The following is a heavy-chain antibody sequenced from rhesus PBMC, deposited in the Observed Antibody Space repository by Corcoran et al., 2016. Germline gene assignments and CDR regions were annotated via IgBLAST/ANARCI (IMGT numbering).Heavy chain of an antibody. CDR2: IYGSGSSN. CDR1: GGSIRRNY. V-gene: IGHV4S11*01. CDR3: ARHSTTVAVHFDY. Sequence: QVQLQESGPGLVKPLETLSLTCAVSGGSIRRNYWRWIRPAPGKGLEWIGYIYGSGSSNNYNPSLKSRVTLSVDTSKNQLSLKLSSVTAADTAVYYCARHSTTVAVHFDYWGQGVLVTVSS. D-gene: IGHD4-29*01. J-gene: IGHJ4*01.